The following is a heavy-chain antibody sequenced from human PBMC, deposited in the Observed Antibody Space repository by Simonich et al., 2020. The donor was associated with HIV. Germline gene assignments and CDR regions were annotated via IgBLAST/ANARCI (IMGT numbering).Heavy chain of an antibody. Sequence: QVQLQESVPGLVKPSETLSLTCTVSGVSISTYYWGWIRQPPGKGLEWIGCIYYSGNNNYNPSLKSRVTRSVDTSKNQFSLKLSSVTAADTAVDYCARRGHYYDSFDLWGRGTLVTVSS. CDR3: ARRGHYYDSFDL. CDR1: GVSISTYY. D-gene: IGHD3-22*01. J-gene: IGHJ2*01. CDR2: IYYSGNN. V-gene: IGHV4-59*12.